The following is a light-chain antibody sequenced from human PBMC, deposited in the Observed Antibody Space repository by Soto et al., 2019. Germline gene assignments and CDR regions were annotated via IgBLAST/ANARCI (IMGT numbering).Light chain of an antibody. CDR1: SSNIGGNS. Sequence: QSVLTQPPSVSAAPGQKVTISCSGSSSNIGGNSVSWYQQLPGTAPKLLIYDDNKRPSGIPDRFSGSKSGTSATLGITGFQTGDEAHYYCQSYASSLSGSVFGTGTKVTVL. J-gene: IGLJ1*01. CDR3: QSYASSLSGSV. CDR2: DDN. V-gene: IGLV1-51*01.